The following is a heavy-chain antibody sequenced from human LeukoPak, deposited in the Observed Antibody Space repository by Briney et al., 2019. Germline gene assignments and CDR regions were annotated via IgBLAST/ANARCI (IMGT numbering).Heavy chain of an antibody. D-gene: IGHD3-10*01. J-gene: IGHJ4*02. CDR2: ISTGGTYI. V-gene: IGHV3-21*01. CDR3: AREAGGFDY. CDR1: GFTFSTYY. Sequence: GVSLRLSCAASGFTFSTYYMNWVRQAPGKGLEWVSSISTGGTYIYYADSVRGRFTISRDNAKNSLYLQMNSLRAENTAVYYCAREAGGFDYWGQGTLVTVSS.